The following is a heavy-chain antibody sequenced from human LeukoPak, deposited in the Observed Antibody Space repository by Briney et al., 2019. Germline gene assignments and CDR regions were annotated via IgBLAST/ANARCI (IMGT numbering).Heavy chain of an antibody. J-gene: IGHJ4*02. CDR3: AREGRCGGDCYYDY. D-gene: IGHD2-21*02. Sequence: GRSLRLSCAASGFTFSSYGMHWVRQAPGKGLEWVAVIRYDGSNKYYADSVKGRFTISRDNSKNTLYLQMNSLRAEDTAVYYCAREGRCGGDCYYDYWGQGTLVTVSS. V-gene: IGHV3-33*01. CDR1: GFTFSSYG. CDR2: IRYDGSNK.